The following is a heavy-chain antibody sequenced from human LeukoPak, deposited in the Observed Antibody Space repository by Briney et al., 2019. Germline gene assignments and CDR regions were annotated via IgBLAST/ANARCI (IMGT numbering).Heavy chain of an antibody. V-gene: IGHV3-33*01. J-gene: IGHJ6*02. CDR3: ARVKEVAVAGDRIAYYYYGMDV. Sequence: PGGSLRLSCAASGFTFSSYGMHWVHQAPGKGLEWVAVIWYDGSNKYYADSVKGRFTISRDNSKNTLYLQMNSLRAEDTAVYYCARVKEVAVAGDRIAYYYYGMDVWGQGTTVTVSS. CDR2: IWYDGSNK. D-gene: IGHD6-19*01. CDR1: GFTFSSYG.